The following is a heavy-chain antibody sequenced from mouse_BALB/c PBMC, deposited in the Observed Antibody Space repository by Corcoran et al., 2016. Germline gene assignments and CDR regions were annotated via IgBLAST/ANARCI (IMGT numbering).Heavy chain of an antibody. J-gene: IGHJ4*01. CDR1: GYTFTNYG. CDR3: ARFLYYAMDY. V-gene: IGHV9-1*02. CDR2: INTYTGEP. Sequence: QIQLVQSGPELKKPGETVKISCKASGYTFTNYGMNWVKQAPGKGLKWMGWINTYTGEPTYADDFKGRFAFSLETSASTAYLQINNLKNEDMATYFCARFLYYAMDYWGQGTSVTVSS.